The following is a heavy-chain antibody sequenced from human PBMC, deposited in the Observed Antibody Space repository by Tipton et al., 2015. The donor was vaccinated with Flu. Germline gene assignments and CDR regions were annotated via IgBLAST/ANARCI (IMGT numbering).Heavy chain of an antibody. CDR3: VRRDYSNYVSDPKSRFDP. V-gene: IGHV4-38-2*01. D-gene: IGHD4-11*01. CDR1: GDSIASNYY. CDR2: VSRSGNT. Sequence: TLSLTCSVSGDSIASNYYWAWIRQPPGKGLEWIGSVSRSGNTNYNPSLKSRVTISIDTSKNQFSLKMKSVTAADKAVYYCVRRDYSNYVSDPKSRFDPWGQGTLVTVSS. J-gene: IGHJ5*02.